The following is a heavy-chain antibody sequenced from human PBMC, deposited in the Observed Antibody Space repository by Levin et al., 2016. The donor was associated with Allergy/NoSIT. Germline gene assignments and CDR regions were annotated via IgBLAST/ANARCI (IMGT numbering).Heavy chain of an antibody. D-gene: IGHD4-23*01. CDR3: VHMTSQSASGMWYLSGVDV. J-gene: IGHJ6*02. Sequence: SGPTLVKPTQALTLTCTFSGFSLTTSGLSVGWVRQTPGKALEWLALIYWDDDKRYSRSLRSRLSISKDTFKNQVVLTMTNMDSLDTGTYFCVHMTSQSASGMWYLSGVDVWGQGTTVTVSS. CDR1: GFSLTTSGLS. CDR2: IYWDDDK. V-gene: IGHV2-5*02.